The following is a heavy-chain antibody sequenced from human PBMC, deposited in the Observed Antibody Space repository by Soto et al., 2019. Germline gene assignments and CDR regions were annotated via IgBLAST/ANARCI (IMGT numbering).Heavy chain of an antibody. V-gene: IGHV3-23*01. CDR3: ARGGNYDFWSGYVNYYYYMDV. CDR1: GFTFSSYA. Sequence: GGSLRLSCAASGFTFSSYAMSWVRQAPGKGLEWVSAISGSGGSTYYADSVKGRFTISRDNSKNTLYLQMNSLRAEDTAVYYCARGGNYDFWSGYVNYYYYMDVWGKGTTVTVSS. D-gene: IGHD3-3*01. J-gene: IGHJ6*03. CDR2: ISGSGGST.